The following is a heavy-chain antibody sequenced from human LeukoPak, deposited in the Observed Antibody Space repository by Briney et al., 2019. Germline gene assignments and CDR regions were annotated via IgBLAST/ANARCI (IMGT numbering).Heavy chain of an antibody. CDR2: IFHSGST. Sequence: SETLSLTCAVSSGSIFSSNWWSWVRQPPGKGLEWIGQIFHSGSTSYSPSLKSRVTISMDKSKNQFSLRLTSVTAADTAVYYCASRKLGNDYWGQGILVTVSS. CDR1: SGSIFSSNW. CDR3: ASRKLGNDY. D-gene: IGHD7-27*01. J-gene: IGHJ4*02. V-gene: IGHV4-4*02.